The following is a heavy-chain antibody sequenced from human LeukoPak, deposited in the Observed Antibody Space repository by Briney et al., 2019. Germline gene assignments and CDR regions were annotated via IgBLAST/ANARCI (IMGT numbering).Heavy chain of an antibody. D-gene: IGHD6-13*01. CDR1: GFTFSSYW. J-gene: IGHJ4*02. CDR2: IKLDGSEK. V-gene: IGHV3-7*01. Sequence: GGSLRLSCAASGFTFSSYWMSWVRQAPGKGLEWVANIKLDGSEKYYVDSVKGRFTISRDNAKNSLYLQMWSLRAEDTAMYYCARDSPHSSSLAYDYWGQGTLVTVSS. CDR3: ARDSPHSSSLAYDY.